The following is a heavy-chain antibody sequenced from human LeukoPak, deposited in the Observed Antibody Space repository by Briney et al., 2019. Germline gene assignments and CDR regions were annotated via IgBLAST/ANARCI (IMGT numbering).Heavy chain of an antibody. J-gene: IGHJ4*02. D-gene: IGHD3-10*01. CDR3: ANLGSYYNKFDY. CDR1: GFTFSSYA. Sequence: GGSLRLSCAASGFTFSSYAVSWVRQAPGKGLEWVSAISGSGGSTYYADSVKGRFTISRDNSKNTLYLQMNSLRAEDTAVYYCANLGSYYNKFDYWGQGTLVTVSS. V-gene: IGHV3-23*01. CDR2: ISGSGGST.